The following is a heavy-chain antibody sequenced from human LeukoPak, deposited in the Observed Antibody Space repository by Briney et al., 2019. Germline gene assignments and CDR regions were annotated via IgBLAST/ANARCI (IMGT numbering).Heavy chain of an antibody. D-gene: IGHD5-18*01. CDR1: GFTFSSYE. CDR3: VRDVGYTYGFLTVPYYFDF. V-gene: IGHV3-21*01. CDR2: ITSSSSNYI. J-gene: IGHJ4*02. Sequence: GGSLRLSCAASGFTFSSYEMNWVRQAPGKGLEWVSSITSSSSNYIYYAGSLKGRFTISRDNAKNSLYLQMNSLRAEDTAVYYCVRDVGYTYGFLTVPYYFDFWGQGTQVTVSS.